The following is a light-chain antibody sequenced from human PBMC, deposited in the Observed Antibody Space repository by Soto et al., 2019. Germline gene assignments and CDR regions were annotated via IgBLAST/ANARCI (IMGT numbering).Light chain of an antibody. V-gene: IGKV1-5*03. CDR1: QSISSW. Sequence: DIQMTQSPSTLSASVGDRVTITCRASQSISSWLAWYQQKPGKAPKLLIYKASSLEIGVPSRFSGSGSGTEFTLTISSLQPDDFATYYCQQYNSYCWTFGQGNKVEIK. CDR2: KAS. J-gene: IGKJ1*01. CDR3: QQYNSYCWT.